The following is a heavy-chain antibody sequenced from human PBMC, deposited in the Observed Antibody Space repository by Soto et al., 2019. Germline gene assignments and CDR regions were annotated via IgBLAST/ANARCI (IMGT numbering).Heavy chain of an antibody. Sequence: PSETLSLTCTVSGGSISSYYWSWIRQPPGKGLEWIGYIYYSGSTNYNPSLKSRVTISVDTSKNQFSLKLSSVTAADTAVYYCARANYYDSSGYYFDYWGQGTLVTVYS. J-gene: IGHJ4*02. V-gene: IGHV4-59*01. CDR2: IYYSGST. CDR3: ARANYYDSSGYYFDY. CDR1: GGSISSYY. D-gene: IGHD3-22*01.